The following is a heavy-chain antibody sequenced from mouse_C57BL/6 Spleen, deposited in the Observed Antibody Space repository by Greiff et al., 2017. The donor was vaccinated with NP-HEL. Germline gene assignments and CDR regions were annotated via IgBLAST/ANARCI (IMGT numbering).Heavy chain of an antibody. D-gene: IGHD1-2*01. Sequence: QVQLQQPGAELVRPGSSVKLSCKASGYTFTSYWMHWVKQRPGQGLEWIGYINPSSGYTKYNQKFKDKATLTADKSSSTAYMQLSSLTYEDSAVYYCARSYGHYFDYWGQGTTLTVSS. J-gene: IGHJ2*01. CDR3: ARSYGHYFDY. V-gene: IGHV1-7*01. CDR1: GYTFTSYW. CDR2: INPSSGYT.